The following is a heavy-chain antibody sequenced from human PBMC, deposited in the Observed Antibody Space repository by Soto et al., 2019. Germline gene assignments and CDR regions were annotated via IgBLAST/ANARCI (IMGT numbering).Heavy chain of an antibody. CDR1: GGTFSNYA. CDR2: IIPIFGTT. Sequence: QVQLVQSGAEVKKPGSSVKVSCKASGGTFSNYAISWVRQDPGQGLEWVGGIIPIFGTTNFAQKFQGRVTITADESTTTAYMELSGLRPEDTAVYYCARDGSRDGYFGNWLDPWGQGTLVTVSS. D-gene: IGHD5-12*01. J-gene: IGHJ5*02. V-gene: IGHV1-69*12. CDR3: ARDGSRDGYFGNWLDP.